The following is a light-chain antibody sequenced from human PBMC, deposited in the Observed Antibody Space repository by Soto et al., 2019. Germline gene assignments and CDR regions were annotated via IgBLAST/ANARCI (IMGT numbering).Light chain of an antibody. Sequence: EIVLTQSPGTLSLSPGERATLSCRASQGVSSRYLAWYQQRPGQAPRLLIYGASYRASGIPDRFSGSGSGTDFTLTISRLEPEDFAVYFCQQRGNWPPVTFGQGTRLEIK. J-gene: IGKJ5*01. CDR1: QGVSSRY. CDR3: QQRGNWPPVT. CDR2: GAS. V-gene: IGKV3D-20*02.